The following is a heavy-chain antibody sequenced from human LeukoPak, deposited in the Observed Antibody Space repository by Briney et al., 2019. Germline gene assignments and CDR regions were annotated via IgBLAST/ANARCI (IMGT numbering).Heavy chain of an antibody. J-gene: IGHJ4*02. D-gene: IGHD6-13*01. CDR1: GGSINSYY. Sequence: SETLPLTCTVSGGSINSYYWSWIRQTPGKGLEWIGDSYYSGSTNYNPSLKSRVTISVDTSKNQFSLKLSSVTAADTAVYYCARHTDIAALSSLNYWGQGTLVTVSS. CDR2: SYYSGST. CDR3: ARHTDIAALSSLNY. V-gene: IGHV4-59*08.